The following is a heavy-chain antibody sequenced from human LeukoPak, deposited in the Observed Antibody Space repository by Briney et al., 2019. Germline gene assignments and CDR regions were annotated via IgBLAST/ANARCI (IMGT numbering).Heavy chain of an antibody. CDR1: GGSISSSSYY. CDR2: IYRRGST. CDR3: ARHVQDLGIKV. Sequence: PSETLSLTCAVSGGSISSSSYYWARIRQPPGKGLEGIGSIYRRGSTSYNPSLRSRVTVSEDMSKNHFSLRLSSVAAADTAVYYCARHVQDLGIKVWGQGTTVTVSS. V-gene: IGHV4-39*01. J-gene: IGHJ6*02.